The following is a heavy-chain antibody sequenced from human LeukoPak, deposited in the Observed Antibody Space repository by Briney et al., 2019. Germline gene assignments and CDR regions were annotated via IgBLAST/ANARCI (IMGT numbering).Heavy chain of an antibody. CDR2: INPNSGGT. Sequence: ASVKVSCKASGYTFRSFGISWVRQAPGQGLEWMGWINPNSGGTNYAQKFQGRVTMTRDTSISTAYMELSRLRSDDTAVYYCARSQTITMIVVGYWGQGTLVTVSS. CDR1: GYTFRSFG. D-gene: IGHD3-22*01. V-gene: IGHV1-2*02. J-gene: IGHJ4*02. CDR3: ARSQTITMIVVGY.